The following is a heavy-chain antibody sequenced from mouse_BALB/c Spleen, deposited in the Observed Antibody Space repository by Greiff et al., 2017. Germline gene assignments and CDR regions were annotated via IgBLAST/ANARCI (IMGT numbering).Heavy chain of an antibody. CDR2: IWSGGST. CDR1: GFSFTSYG. J-gene: IGHJ4*01. CDR3: ARNKACYAIDY. Sequence: VKLMESGPGLVQPSQSLSITCTVSGFSFTSYGVHWVRQSPGKGLEWLGVIWSGGSTDYNAAVISRLSISKDNTNSQVFFKMSSLQDNDTAIYYCARNKACYAIDYWGQGTSVTVSS. V-gene: IGHV2-2*02.